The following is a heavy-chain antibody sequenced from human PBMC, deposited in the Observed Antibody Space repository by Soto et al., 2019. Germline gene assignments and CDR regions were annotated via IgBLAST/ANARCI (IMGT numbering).Heavy chain of an antibody. D-gene: IGHD2-15*01. CDR3: ARNPRAIVVVVAAHLSDAFDI. V-gene: IGHV3-21*01. CDR1: GFTFSSYS. CDR2: ISSSSSYI. Sequence: GGSLRLSCAASGFTFSSYSMNWVRQAPGKGLEWVSSISSSSSYIYYADSVKGRFTISRDNAKNSLYLQMNSLRAEDTAVYYWARNPRAIVVVVAAHLSDAFDIWGQGTMVT. J-gene: IGHJ3*02.